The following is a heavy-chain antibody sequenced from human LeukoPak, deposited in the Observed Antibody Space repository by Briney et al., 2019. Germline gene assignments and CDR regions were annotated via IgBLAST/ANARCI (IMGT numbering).Heavy chain of an antibody. V-gene: IGHV4-30-4*08. CDR1: GGSISSGDYY. CDR3: AREGAYYDSSGYDDH. D-gene: IGHD3-22*01. Sequence: PSETLSLTCTVSGGSISSGDYYWSWIRQPPGKGLEWIGYIYYSGSTYYNPSLKSRVTISVDTSKNQFSLKLSSVTAADTAVYYCAREGAYYDSSGYDDHWGQGTLVTVSS. J-gene: IGHJ4*02. CDR2: IYYSGST.